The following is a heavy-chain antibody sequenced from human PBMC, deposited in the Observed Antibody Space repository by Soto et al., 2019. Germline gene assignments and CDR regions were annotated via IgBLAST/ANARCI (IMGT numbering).Heavy chain of an antibody. CDR1: GYTLTELS. Sequence: ASVKVSCKVSGYTLTELSMHWVRQAPGKGLEWMGGFDPEDGETIYAQKFQGRVTMTEDTSTDTAYMELSSLRSEDTAVYYCARVLYGSDPPRLWGQGTLVTVSA. CDR2: FDPEDGET. J-gene: IGHJ4*02. V-gene: IGHV1-24*01. CDR3: ARVLYGSDPPRL. D-gene: IGHD3-10*01.